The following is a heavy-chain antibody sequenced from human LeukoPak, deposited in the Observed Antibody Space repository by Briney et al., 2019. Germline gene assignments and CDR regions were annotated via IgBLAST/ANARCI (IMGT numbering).Heavy chain of an antibody. CDR3: ASFSEYGGNFFDY. J-gene: IGHJ4*02. V-gene: IGHV4-59*08. CDR2: VYYSEST. CDR1: GGSISSYY. D-gene: IGHD4-23*01. Sequence: SETLSLTCTVSGGSISSYYWSWIRQPPPKGLEWMGYVYYSESTKYNPSLKSRVTISIDTSKNQFSLKLSSVTAADTAVYYCASFSEYGGNFFDYWGQGTLVTVSS.